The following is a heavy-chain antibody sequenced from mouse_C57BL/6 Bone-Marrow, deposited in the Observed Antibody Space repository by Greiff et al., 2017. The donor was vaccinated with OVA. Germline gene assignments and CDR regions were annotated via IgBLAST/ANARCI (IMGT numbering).Heavy chain of an antibody. J-gene: IGHJ4*01. CDR3: ARAQGYPYAMDY. D-gene: IGHD2-2*01. Sequence: EVKLMESGGGLVQSGRSLRLSCATSGFTFSDFYMEWVRQAPGKGLEWIAASRNKANDYTTEYSASVKGRFIVSRDTSQSSLYLQMNALRAEDTAMYYCARAQGYPYAMDYWGQGTSVTVSS. V-gene: IGHV7-1*01. CDR1: GFTFSDFY. CDR2: SRNKANDYTT.